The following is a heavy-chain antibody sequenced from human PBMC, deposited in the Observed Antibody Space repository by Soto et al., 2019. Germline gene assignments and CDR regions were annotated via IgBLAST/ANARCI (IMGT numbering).Heavy chain of an antibody. J-gene: IGHJ4*02. CDR2: IIPIFGTA. D-gene: IGHD2-15*01. V-gene: IGHV1-69*13. CDR1: GGTFSSYA. CDR3: ARGGYCSGGSCYLAPYYFDY. Sequence: RASVKVSCKASGGTFSSYAISWVRQAPGQGLEWMGGIIPIFGTANYAQKFQGRVTITADESTSTAYMELSSLRSEDTAVYYCARGGYCSGGSCYLAPYYFDYWGQGTLVTVSS.